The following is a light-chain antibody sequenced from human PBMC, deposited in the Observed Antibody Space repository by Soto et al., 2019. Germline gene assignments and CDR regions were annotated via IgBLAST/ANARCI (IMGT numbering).Light chain of an antibody. CDR1: SSNIGASSD. Sequence: QSALTQPPSVSGAPGQRVTISCTGNSSNIGASSDVHWYQQLPGIAPNLLIYGVTIRPSGVPDRFSGSKSGTSASLAITGLQAEDEAYYYCQSYDRGLSAMIFGGGTKVTVL. CDR2: GVT. J-gene: IGLJ2*01. CDR3: QSYDRGLSAMI. V-gene: IGLV1-40*01.